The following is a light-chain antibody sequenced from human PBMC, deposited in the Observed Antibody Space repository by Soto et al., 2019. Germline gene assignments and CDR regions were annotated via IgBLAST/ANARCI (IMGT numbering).Light chain of an antibody. CDR1: SSDVGGYNF. CDR3: SSYAGSNNFVV. Sequence: QSVLTQPPSASGSPGQSVTISCTGTSSDVGGYNFVSGYQQHTGKAPKLMMYEVYKRPAGVPDRFSGFKSGNTASLIVYRLQAEDEADYYCSSYAGSNNFVVFGGGTKRTVL. J-gene: IGLJ2*01. CDR2: EVY. V-gene: IGLV2-8*01.